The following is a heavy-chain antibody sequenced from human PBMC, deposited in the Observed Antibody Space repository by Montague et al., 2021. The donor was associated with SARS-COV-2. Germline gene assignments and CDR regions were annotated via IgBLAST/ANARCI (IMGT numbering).Heavy chain of an antibody. J-gene: IGHJ3*02. V-gene: IGHV4-59*01. CDR2: VYYSGST. D-gene: IGHD3-10*01. Sequence: SETLSLTCTVSGGSISSYYWTWIRQSPGEGLEWIGFVYYSGSTNHNPSLKSRVTISVDTSRKQFSLKLSSVTAADTAVYYCARERAGGCGVNAFDIWGQGTMVTVSS. CDR1: GGSISSYY. CDR3: ARERAGGCGVNAFDI.